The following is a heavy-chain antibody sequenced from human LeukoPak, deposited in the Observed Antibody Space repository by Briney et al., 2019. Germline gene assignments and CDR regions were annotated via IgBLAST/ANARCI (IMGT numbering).Heavy chain of an antibody. CDR2: IYPGDSDT. CDR3: ARGGRDIVATIPYYFDY. Sequence: GESLKISCKGSGYSFTSYWIGWVRQMPGKGLEWMGSIYPGDSDTRYSPSFQGQVTISADKSISTAYLQWSSLKASDTAMYYCARGGRDIVATIPYYFDYWGQGTLVTVPS. CDR1: GYSFTSYW. J-gene: IGHJ4*02. V-gene: IGHV5-51*01. D-gene: IGHD5-12*01.